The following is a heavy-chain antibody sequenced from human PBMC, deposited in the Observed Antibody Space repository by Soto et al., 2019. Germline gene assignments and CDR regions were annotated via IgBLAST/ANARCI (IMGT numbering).Heavy chain of an antibody. CDR2: IYHSGST. D-gene: IGHD3-10*01. J-gene: IGHJ5*02. Sequence: SETLSLTCAVSGGSISSGGYSWSWIRQPPGKGLEWIGYIYHSGSTYYNPSLKSRVTISVDRSKNQFSLKLSSVTAADTAVYYWARFIRGGSSTGSDPWGQGTWSPSPQ. CDR1: GGSISSGGYS. CDR3: ARFIRGGSSTGSDP. V-gene: IGHV4-30-2*01.